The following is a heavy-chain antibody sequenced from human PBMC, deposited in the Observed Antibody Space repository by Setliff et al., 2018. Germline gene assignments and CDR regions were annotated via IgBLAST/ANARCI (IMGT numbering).Heavy chain of an antibody. V-gene: IGHV4-39*07. CDR3: ARVPNFWSGYLDY. Sequence: LSLTCTVSGGPVTRTTTFWGWVRQTPGKGLEWIGSTYDSGSTYYNPSLNSRVTISEDTSKNQFSLKLTSVTAADAAVYYCARVPNFWSGYLDYWGQGTLVTVSS. CDR1: GGPVTRTTTF. CDR2: TYDSGST. D-gene: IGHD3-3*01. J-gene: IGHJ4*02.